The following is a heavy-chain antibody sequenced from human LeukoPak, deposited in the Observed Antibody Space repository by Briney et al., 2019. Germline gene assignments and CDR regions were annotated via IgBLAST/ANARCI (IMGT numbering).Heavy chain of an antibody. CDR1: GFTFSSYS. D-gene: IGHD4-17*01. J-gene: IGHJ4*02. V-gene: IGHV3-21*01. Sequence: GGSLRLSCAASGFTFSSYSMNWVRQAPGKGLEWVSSISSSSSYIYYADSVKGRFTISRDTAKNSLYLQMNSLRAEDTAVYYCARDHYPYGASSFDYWGQGTLVTVSS. CDR2: ISSSSSYI. CDR3: ARDHYPYGASSFDY.